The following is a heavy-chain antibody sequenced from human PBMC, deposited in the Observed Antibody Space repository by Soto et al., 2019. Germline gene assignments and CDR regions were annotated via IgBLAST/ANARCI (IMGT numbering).Heavy chain of an antibody. V-gene: IGHV4-59*01. CDR2: IYYSGST. Sequence: SETLSLTCTVSGGSISSYYWSWIRQPPGKGLEWIGNIYYSGSTNYNPSRKSRVTISVDTSKNQFPLKLSSVTAADTAVYYCARETGSAVAGTGYYYYMDVWGKGTTVTVSS. CDR1: GGSISSYY. J-gene: IGHJ6*03. D-gene: IGHD6-19*01. CDR3: ARETGSAVAGTGYYYYMDV.